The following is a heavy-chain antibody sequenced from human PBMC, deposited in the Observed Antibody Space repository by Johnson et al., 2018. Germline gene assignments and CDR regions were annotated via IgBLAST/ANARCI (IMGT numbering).Heavy chain of an antibody. V-gene: IGHV3-23*04. J-gene: IGHJ6*03. CDR3: AKGGFCISTSCYSYYYYLDF. CDR1: GFTFSSYS. CDR2: ISGSGGST. Sequence: VQLVESGGGLVKPGGSLRLSCAASGFTFSSYSMNWVRQAPGKGLEWVSAISGSGGSTYYADSVKGRFTIPRDNSKNTLYLQMNSLRAADTAVYYCAKGGFCISTSCYSYYYYLDFWGKGTTVTVSS. D-gene: IGHD2-2*03.